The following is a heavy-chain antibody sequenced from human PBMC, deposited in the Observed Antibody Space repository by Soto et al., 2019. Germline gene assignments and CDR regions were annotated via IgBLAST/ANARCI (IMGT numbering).Heavy chain of an antibody. J-gene: IGHJ3*02. V-gene: IGHV4-39*01. D-gene: IGHD1-26*01. CDR3: ARHEIRFREWELLPDAFDI. CDR2: IYYSGST. Sequence: SETLSLTCTVSGGSISSSSYYWGWIRQPPGKGLEWIGSIYYSGSTYYNPSLKSRVTISVDTSKNQFSLKLSSVTAADTAVYYCARHEIRFREWELLPDAFDIWGQGTMVTVSS. CDR1: GGSISSSSYY.